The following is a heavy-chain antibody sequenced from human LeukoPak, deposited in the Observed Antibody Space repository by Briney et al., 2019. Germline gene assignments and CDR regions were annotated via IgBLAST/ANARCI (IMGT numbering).Heavy chain of an antibody. CDR2: IYHSGST. J-gene: IGHJ4*02. V-gene: IGHV4-30-2*01. Sequence: SETLSLTCAVSGGSISSGGYSWSWIRQPPGKGLEWIGYIYHSGSTYYNPSLKSRVTISVDRSKNQLSLKLSSVTAADTAVYYCARDYYDSSGYYVGDYWGQGTLVTVSS. CDR3: ARDYYDSSGYYVGDY. D-gene: IGHD3-22*01. CDR1: GGSISSGGYS.